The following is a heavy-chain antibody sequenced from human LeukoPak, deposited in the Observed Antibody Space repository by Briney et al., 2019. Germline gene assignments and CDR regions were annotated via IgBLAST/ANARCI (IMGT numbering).Heavy chain of an antibody. Sequence: GGSLRLSCAASGFTFSNYAMSWVRQAPGKGLEWVSGISGSGGSTYYADSVKVRFTIYRDSSKNTLYLQMNSLRAEDTAVYYCEMTPFDYWGQGALVTVSS. CDR3: EMTPFDY. V-gene: IGHV3-23*01. CDR2: ISGSGGST. CDR1: GFTFSNYA. J-gene: IGHJ4*02.